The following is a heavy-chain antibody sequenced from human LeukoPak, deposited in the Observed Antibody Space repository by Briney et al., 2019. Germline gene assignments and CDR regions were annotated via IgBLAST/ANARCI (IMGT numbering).Heavy chain of an antibody. CDR2: INPNSGGT. Sequence: ASVKVSCKASGYTFTGYYMHWVRQAPGQGLEWMGWINPNSGGTNYAQKFQGRVTMTRDTSISTAYMELSSLRSEDTAVYYCARAQWLGTYYYYYYMDVWGKGTTVTISS. CDR1: GYTFTGYY. D-gene: IGHD6-19*01. V-gene: IGHV1-2*02. CDR3: ARAQWLGTYYYYYYMDV. J-gene: IGHJ6*03.